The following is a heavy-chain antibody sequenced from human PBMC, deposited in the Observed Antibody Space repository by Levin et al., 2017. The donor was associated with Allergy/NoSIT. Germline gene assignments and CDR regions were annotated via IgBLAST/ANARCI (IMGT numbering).Heavy chain of an antibody. J-gene: IGHJ4*02. CDR2: ISWNSGSI. CDR1: GFTFDDYA. CDR3: AKESSEGRSGSYFDY. Sequence: SLKISCAASGFTFDDYAMHWVRQAPGKGLEWVSGISWNSGSIGYADSVKGRFTISRDNAKNSLYLQMNSLRAEDTALYYCAKESSEGRSGSYFDYWGQGTLVTVSS. V-gene: IGHV3-9*01. D-gene: IGHD3-10*01.